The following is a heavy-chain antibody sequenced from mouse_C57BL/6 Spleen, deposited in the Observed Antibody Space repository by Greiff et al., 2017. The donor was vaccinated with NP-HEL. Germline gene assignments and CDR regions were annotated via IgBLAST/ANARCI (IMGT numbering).Heavy chain of an antibody. Sequence: EVQLVESGPGLVKPSQTVFLTCTVTGISITTGNYRWSWIRQFPGNKLEWIGYIYYSGTITYNPSLTSRTTITRDTPKNQFFLEMNSLTAEDTATYYCARYGYDDGNWYFDVWGTGTTVTVSS. D-gene: IGHD2-2*01. CDR2: IYYSGTI. J-gene: IGHJ1*03. CDR3: ARYGYDDGNWYFDV. V-gene: IGHV3-5*01. CDR1: GISITTGNYR.